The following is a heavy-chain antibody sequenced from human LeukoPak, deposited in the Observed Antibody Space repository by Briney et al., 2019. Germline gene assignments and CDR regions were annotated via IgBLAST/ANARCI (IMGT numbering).Heavy chain of an antibody. CDR2: IFYGGST. D-gene: IGHD3-10*01. CDR3: ARAYYYGSGSYAFDI. V-gene: IGHV4-39*07. CDR1: GGSINSGTYY. J-gene: IGHJ3*02. Sequence: SETLSLTCTVSGGSINSGTYYWVWIRQPPGKGLEWIGSIFYGGSTYYNPSLKSRGTMSIDTTENQLSLKLTSVTAADTAVYYCARAYYYGSGSYAFDIWGQGTMVTVSS.